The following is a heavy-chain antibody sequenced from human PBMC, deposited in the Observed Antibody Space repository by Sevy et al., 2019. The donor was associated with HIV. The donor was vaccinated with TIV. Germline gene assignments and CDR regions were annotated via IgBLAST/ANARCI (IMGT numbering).Heavy chain of an antibody. CDR3: ASSSSTSYNDAFDI. Sequence: GGSLRLSCAASGFTFSSYSMNWVRQAPGKGLEWVSSISSSSSYIYYADSVKGRFTISRDNAKKSLYLKMNSLRAEDTAVYYCASSSSTSYNDAFDIWGQGTMVTVSS. D-gene: IGHD2-2*01. V-gene: IGHV3-21*01. J-gene: IGHJ3*02. CDR2: ISSSSSYI. CDR1: GFTFSSYS.